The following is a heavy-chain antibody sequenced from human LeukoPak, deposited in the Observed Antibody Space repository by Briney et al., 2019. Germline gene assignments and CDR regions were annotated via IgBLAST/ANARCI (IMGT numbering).Heavy chain of an antibody. J-gene: IGHJ4*02. D-gene: IGHD5-24*01. Sequence: ASVKVSCKASGYTFTGYYMHWVRQAPGQGLEWMGWINPNSGGTNYAQKFQGRVTMTRDTSISTAYMELSSLRSEDTAVYYCARGLEMATIPGGYWGQGTLVTVSS. V-gene: IGHV1-2*02. CDR1: GYTFTGYY. CDR3: ARGLEMATIPGGY. CDR2: INPNSGGT.